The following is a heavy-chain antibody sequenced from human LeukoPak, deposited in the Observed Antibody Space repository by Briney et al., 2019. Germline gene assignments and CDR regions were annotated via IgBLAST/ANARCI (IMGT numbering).Heavy chain of an antibody. CDR1: GFTFSSYA. Sequence: GGSLRLSCAASGFTFSSYAMSWVRQAPGKGLEWVSAISGSDGSTYYADSVKGRFTISRDNSKNTLYLQMNSLRAEDTAVYYRAKAPLDTATGNMYYFDYWGQGTLVTVSS. CDR3: AKAPLDTATGNMYYFDY. J-gene: IGHJ4*02. CDR2: ISGSDGST. V-gene: IGHV3-23*01. D-gene: IGHD5-18*01.